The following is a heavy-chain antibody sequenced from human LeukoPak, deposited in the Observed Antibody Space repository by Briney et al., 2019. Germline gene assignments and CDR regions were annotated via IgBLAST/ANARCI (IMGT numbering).Heavy chain of an antibody. V-gene: IGHV1-69*13. CDR3: AEGASS. CDR2: IIPVFGQE. CDR1: GGTLNTYA. J-gene: IGHJ5*02. Sequence: ASVKVSCKASGGTLNTYAINWVRQAPGQGLEWMGWIIPVFGQEKYAQKFQGRVTINADESASTVYMELRSLRSEDTAVYYCAEGASSWGQGTLVTVS.